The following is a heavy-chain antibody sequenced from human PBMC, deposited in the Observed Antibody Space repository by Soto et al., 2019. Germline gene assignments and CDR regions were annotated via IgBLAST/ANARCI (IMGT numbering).Heavy chain of an antibody. Sequence: EASVKVSCKASGGTFSSYTISWVRQAPGQGLEWMGRIIPILGIANYAQKFQGRVTITADKSTSTAYMELSSLRSEDTAVYYCAKLGSYGDYVNWFDPWGQGTLVTVSS. V-gene: IGHV1-69*02. CDR3: AKLGSYGDYVNWFDP. CDR2: IIPILGIA. CDR1: GGTFSSYT. D-gene: IGHD4-17*01. J-gene: IGHJ5*02.